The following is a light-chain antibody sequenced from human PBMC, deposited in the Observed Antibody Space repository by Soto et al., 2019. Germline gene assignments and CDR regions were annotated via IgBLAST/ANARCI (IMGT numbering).Light chain of an antibody. Sequence: EIVLTQSPATLSLSPGERATLSCRASQSVSSSLAWYQQKPRQAPRLLIYSASNRATGIPARFSGSGSGTDFTLTISSLEPEDFAVYYCQQRSNWLTFGGGTKVETK. V-gene: IGKV3-11*01. CDR1: QSVSSS. CDR2: SAS. CDR3: QQRSNWLT. J-gene: IGKJ4*01.